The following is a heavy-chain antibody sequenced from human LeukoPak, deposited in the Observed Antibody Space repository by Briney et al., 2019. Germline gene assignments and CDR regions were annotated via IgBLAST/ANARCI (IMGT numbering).Heavy chain of an antibody. D-gene: IGHD3-10*01. CDR3: AKDIGSYYDY. CDR1: GFTFSSYS. CDR2: ISSSSSYI. J-gene: IGHJ4*02. V-gene: IGHV3-21*01. Sequence: GGSLRLSCAASGFTFSSYSMNWVRQAPGKGLEWVSSISSSSSYIYYTDSVKGRFTISRDNSKNTLYLEMNSLRAEDTAVYYCAKDIGSYYDYWGQGILVTVSS.